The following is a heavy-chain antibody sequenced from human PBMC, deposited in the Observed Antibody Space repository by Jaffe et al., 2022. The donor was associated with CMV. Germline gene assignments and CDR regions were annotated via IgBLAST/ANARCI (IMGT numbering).Heavy chain of an antibody. Sequence: DGQLVESGGGLVQPGGSLKISCEASGFSFSDHYMNWVRQAPGRGLEWVGCIRTEPNSYITEYAASVRGRFTISRDDSKNSLFLEMNNLKTEDTAIYYCAKGGRRYMTFYYYIDIWGKGTTVTVSS. CDR1: GFSFSDHY. CDR2: IRTEPNSYIT. V-gene: IGHV3-72*01. J-gene: IGHJ6*03. CDR3: AKGGRRYMTFYYYIDI. D-gene: IGHD3-9*01.